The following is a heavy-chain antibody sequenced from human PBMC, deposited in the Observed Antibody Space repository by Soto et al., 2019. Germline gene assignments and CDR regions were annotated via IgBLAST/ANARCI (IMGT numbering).Heavy chain of an antibody. CDR3: ARRRAGTDKIDY. J-gene: IGHJ4*02. CDR2: INHSGST. D-gene: IGHD6-19*01. V-gene: IGHV4-34*01. Sequence: PSETLSLTCAVYGGSFSGYYWSWIRQPPGKGLEWIGEINHSGSTNYNPSLKSRVTISVDTSKNQFSLKLTSVTAADTAVYYCARRRAGTDKIDYWGQGTLVTVSS. CDR1: GGSFSGYY.